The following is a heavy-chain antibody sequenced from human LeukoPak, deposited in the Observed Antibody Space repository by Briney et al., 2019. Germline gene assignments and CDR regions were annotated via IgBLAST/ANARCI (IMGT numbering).Heavy chain of an antibody. Sequence: GGSLRLSCAASGFTFSSYAMSWVRQAPGKGLEWVSAISGSGGSTYYADSVKGRFTISRDNSKNTLYLQMNSLRAEDTAVYYCAKEGWRSSGWYTEYYFDYWGQGTLVTVSS. CDR3: AKEGWRSSGWYTEYYFDY. CDR2: ISGSGGST. J-gene: IGHJ4*02. CDR1: GFTFSSYA. D-gene: IGHD6-19*01. V-gene: IGHV3-23*01.